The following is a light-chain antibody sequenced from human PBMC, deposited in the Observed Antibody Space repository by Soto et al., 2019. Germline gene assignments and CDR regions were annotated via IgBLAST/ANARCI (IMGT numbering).Light chain of an antibody. CDR3: SSYTSSSTLL. J-gene: IGLJ1*01. V-gene: IGLV2-14*01. CDR1: SSDVGGYNY. CDR2: DVS. Sequence: QSALTQPGSVSGSPGQSITISCTGTSSDVGGYNYVSWYQQHPGKAPKLMIYDVSNRPSGVSNRFSGSKSGNTASLTISGLQAEDEDDYYCSSYTSSSTLLFGTGTKLTVL.